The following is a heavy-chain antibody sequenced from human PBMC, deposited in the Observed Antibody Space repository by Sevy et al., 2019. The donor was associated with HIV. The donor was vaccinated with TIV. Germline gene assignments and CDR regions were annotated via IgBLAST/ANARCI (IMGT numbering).Heavy chain of an antibody. CDR2: IKSKTDGGTT. CDR1: GFTFSNAW. J-gene: IGHJ6*02. D-gene: IGHD3-10*01. Sequence: GGSLRLSCAASGFTFSNAWMSWVRQAPGKGLEWVGRIKSKTDGGTTDYAAPVKGGFTISRDDSKNTLYLQMNSPKTEDTAVYYCTTLYYYGSGLLVDVWGQGTTVTVSS. CDR3: TTLYYYGSGLLVDV. V-gene: IGHV3-15*01.